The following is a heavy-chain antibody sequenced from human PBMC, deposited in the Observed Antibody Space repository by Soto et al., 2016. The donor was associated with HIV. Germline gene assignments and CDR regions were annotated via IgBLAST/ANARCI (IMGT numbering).Heavy chain of an antibody. V-gene: IGHV1-2*02. CDR1: GYTFTAYY. CDR3: ARVGYDWNDAGAFDI. Sequence: QVQLVQSGAEVKKPGASVKVSCKASGYTFTAYYMHWVRQAPGQGLEWMGWINPNSGGTNYAQKFQGRVTMTRDTSISTAYMELSRLRSDDTAVYYCARVGYDWNDAGAFDIWGQGTMVTVSS. CDR2: INPNSGGT. D-gene: IGHD1-1*01. J-gene: IGHJ3*02.